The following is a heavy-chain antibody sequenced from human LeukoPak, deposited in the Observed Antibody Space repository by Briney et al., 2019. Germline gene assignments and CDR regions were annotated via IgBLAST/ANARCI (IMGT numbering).Heavy chain of an antibody. V-gene: IGHV4-4*07. CDR2: IYTSGST. D-gene: IGHD2-2*02. J-gene: IGHJ6*03. CDR3: ARCRVIVPAAIQDLDYYYYMDV. CDR1: GGSISSYY. Sequence: SETLSLTCTVSGGSISSYYWSWIRQPAGKGLEWIGRIYTSGSTNYNPSLKSRVTMSVDTSKNQFSLKLSSVTAADTAVYYCARCRVIVPAAIQDLDYYYYMDVWGKGTTVTVSS.